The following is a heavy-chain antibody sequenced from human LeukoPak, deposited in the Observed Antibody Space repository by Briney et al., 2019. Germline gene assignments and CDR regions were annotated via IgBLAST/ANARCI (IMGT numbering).Heavy chain of an antibody. CDR1: GGSISSSSYY. V-gene: IGHV4-39*01. Sequence: SETLSLTCTVSGGSISSSSYYWGWIRQPPGKGLEWIGSIYYSGSTYYNPSLKSRVTISVDTSKNQFSLKLSSVTAADTAVYYCARRQLARGYYFDYWGQGTLVTVSS. CDR2: IYYSGST. J-gene: IGHJ4*02. CDR3: ARRQLARGYYFDY. D-gene: IGHD6-6*01.